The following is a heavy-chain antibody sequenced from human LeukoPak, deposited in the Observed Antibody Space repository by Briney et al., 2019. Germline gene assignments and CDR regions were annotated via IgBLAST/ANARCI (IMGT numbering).Heavy chain of an antibody. Sequence: GGSLRLSCAASGFTFSSYAVSWVRQAPGKGLEWVSAISGSGGSTYYADSVKGRFTISRDNSKNTLYLQMNSLRAEDTAVYYCAKDLWIQLWGVHFDYWGQGTLVTVSS. J-gene: IGHJ4*02. D-gene: IGHD5-18*01. CDR2: ISGSGGST. V-gene: IGHV3-23*01. CDR3: AKDLWIQLWGVHFDY. CDR1: GFTFSSYA.